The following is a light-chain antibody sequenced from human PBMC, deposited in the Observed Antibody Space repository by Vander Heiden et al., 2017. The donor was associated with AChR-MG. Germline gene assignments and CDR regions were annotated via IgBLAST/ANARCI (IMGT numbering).Light chain of an antibody. J-gene: IGKJ4*01. CDR2: DAS. Sequence: EIVLTQSPATLSLSPGARATLPCRASQSVRSYLAWYQQKPGQAPRLLIYDASNRATGIPARFSGSGSGTDFTLTISSLEPEDVAVYYCQQRSNWPLTFGGGTKVEIK. V-gene: IGKV3-11*01. CDR3: QQRSNWPLT. CDR1: QSVRSY.